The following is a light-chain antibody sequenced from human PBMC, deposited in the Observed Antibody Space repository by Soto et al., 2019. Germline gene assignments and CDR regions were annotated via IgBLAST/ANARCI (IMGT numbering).Light chain of an antibody. Sequence: EIVMTQSPATLPVSPGERATLSCRASQSVSSNLAWYQQKPGQSPRVLIYGASTRATGIPARFSGSGSGTEFTLTISSLQSEDFAVYYCQQYNNWPLTFGQGTKVDIK. CDR1: QSVSSN. V-gene: IGKV3-15*01. J-gene: IGKJ1*01. CDR2: GAS. CDR3: QQYNNWPLT.